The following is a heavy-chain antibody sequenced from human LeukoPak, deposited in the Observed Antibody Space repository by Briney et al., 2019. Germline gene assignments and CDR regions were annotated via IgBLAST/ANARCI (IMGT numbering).Heavy chain of an antibody. CDR2: IYYSGST. CDR3: ARIVGSSWYLNYYYGMDV. D-gene: IGHD6-13*01. Sequence: SETLSLSCTVSGGSISSSSCYWGWIRQPPGKGLEWIGSIYYSGSTYYNPSLKSRVTISVDTSKNQFSLKLSSVTAADTAVYYCARIVGSSWYLNYYYGMDVWGQGTTVTVSS. J-gene: IGHJ6*02. CDR1: GGSISSSSCY. V-gene: IGHV4-39*01.